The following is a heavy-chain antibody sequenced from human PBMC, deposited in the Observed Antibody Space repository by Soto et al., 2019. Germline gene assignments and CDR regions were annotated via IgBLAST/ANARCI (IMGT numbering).Heavy chain of an antibody. D-gene: IGHD2-15*01. V-gene: IGHV1-8*01. Sequence: ASVKVSFKASGYTFTSYDINWVRQATGQGLEWMGWMNPNSGNTGYAQKFQGRVTMTRNTSISTAYMELSSLRSEDTAVYYCAKDRYCRDGVCSGSFDPWGQGTLVTVSS. CDR2: MNPNSGNT. J-gene: IGHJ5*02. CDR1: GYTFTSYD. CDR3: AKDRYCRDGVCSGSFDP.